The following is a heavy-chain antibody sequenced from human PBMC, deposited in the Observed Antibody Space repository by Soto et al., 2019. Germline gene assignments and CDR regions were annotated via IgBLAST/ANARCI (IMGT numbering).Heavy chain of an antibody. V-gene: IGHV4-59*01. D-gene: IGHD1-26*01. Sequence: SETLSLTCTVSGGSISSFYWSWIRQPPGKGLEWIGYIYYSGSTSYNPSLKSRVTISVDTSKNQFSLKLSSVTAADTAMYYCARTSGRYHYGLDVWGQGTTVTVYS. CDR3: ARTSGRYHYGLDV. CDR2: IYYSGST. CDR1: GGSISSFY. J-gene: IGHJ6*02.